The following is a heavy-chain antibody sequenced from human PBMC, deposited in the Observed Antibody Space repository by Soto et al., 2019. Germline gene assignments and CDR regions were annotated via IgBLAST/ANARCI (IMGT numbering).Heavy chain of an antibody. D-gene: IGHD2-15*01. CDR3: AKRGSGGWFDP. CDR2: ISGTGDST. V-gene: IGHV3-23*01. Sequence: EVQLLESGGGLVQPGGSLRLSCAASGFTVSSYAMSWVRQAPGKGLEWVSVISGTGDSTYYADSVKGRFTISRDNSKNTLYLQMNSLRAEDTAVYYCAKRGSGGWFDPWGQGTLVTVSS. J-gene: IGHJ5*02. CDR1: GFTVSSYA.